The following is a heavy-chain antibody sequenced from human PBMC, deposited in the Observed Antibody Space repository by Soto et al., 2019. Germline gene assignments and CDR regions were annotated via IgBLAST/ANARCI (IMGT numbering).Heavy chain of an antibody. Sequence: PSETLSLTCTFSGCSISLYYWNWIRQSPGKGLEWIGYMYYSGSTNYRSSLKSRVTISGDTSKNQFSLRLRSVTAADTAVYFCARSTGYGDSYFDYWGQGALVTVSS. CDR2: MYYSGST. CDR1: GCSISLYY. J-gene: IGHJ4*02. D-gene: IGHD4-17*01. V-gene: IGHV4-59*01. CDR3: ARSTGYGDSYFDY.